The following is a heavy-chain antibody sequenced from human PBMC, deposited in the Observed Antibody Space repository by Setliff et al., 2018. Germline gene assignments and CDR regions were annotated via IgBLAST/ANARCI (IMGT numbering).Heavy chain of an antibody. D-gene: IGHD6-19*01. CDR3: ARDAGGWYGGAFDI. CDR1: GFTFSTYS. J-gene: IGHJ3*02. Sequence: GSLRLSCAASGFTFSTYSMHWVRQAPGKGLEWVSSISPSSIYIYYADSVKGRFTISRDNSKNTLYLQMNSLRAEDTAVYYCARDAGGWYGGAFDIWGQGTMVTVS. CDR2: ISPSSIYI. V-gene: IGHV3-21*01.